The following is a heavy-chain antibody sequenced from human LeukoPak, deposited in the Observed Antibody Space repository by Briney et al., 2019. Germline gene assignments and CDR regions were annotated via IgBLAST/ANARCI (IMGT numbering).Heavy chain of an antibody. CDR2: IYTRGT. J-gene: IGHJ4*02. D-gene: IGHD5-12*01. CDR1: GGSISNYY. Sequence: SETLSLTCTVSGGSISNYYWSWIRQLAGKGLEWIGRIYTRGTSYNPSLKGRVTMSVDTSKNQFSLKLSSVTAADTAVYYCARGDSGYDFGYWGQGTLVTVSS. V-gene: IGHV4-4*07. CDR3: ARGDSGYDFGY.